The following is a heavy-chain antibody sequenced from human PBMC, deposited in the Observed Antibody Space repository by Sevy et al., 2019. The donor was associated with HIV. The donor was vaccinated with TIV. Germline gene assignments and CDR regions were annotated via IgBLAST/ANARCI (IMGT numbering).Heavy chain of an antibody. CDR1: GFTFSDYY. V-gene: IGHV3-11*01. CDR3: ARDHVKDGDSGDYYYFAMDV. Sequence: GGYLRLSCAASGFTFSDYYMSWIRQAPGKGLEWISYISGSDGTIFNADSVKGRFTISRDNSKNSLYLQMSSLRAEDTAVYYCARDHVKDGDSGDYYYFAMDVWGQGTTVTVSS. D-gene: IGHD4-17*01. CDR2: ISGSDGTI. J-gene: IGHJ6*02.